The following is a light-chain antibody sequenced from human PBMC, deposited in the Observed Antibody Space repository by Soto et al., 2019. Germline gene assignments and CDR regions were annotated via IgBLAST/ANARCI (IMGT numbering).Light chain of an antibody. V-gene: IGKV3-20*01. CDR2: GAS. J-gene: IGKJ1*01. CDR1: QSVSSSY. CDR3: QQYCSSSLT. Sequence: EIVLTQSPGTLSLSPGERATLSCRASQSVSSSYLAWYQQKPGQAPRLLIYGASSSSTGIPDRFSGSGSGTDFTLTISRLEPEDFAVYYCQQYCSSSLTFGQGTQVEI.